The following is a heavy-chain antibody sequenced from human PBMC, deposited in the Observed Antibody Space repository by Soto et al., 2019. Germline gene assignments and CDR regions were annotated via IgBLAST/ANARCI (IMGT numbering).Heavy chain of an antibody. V-gene: IGHV4-30-4*01. D-gene: IGHD3-10*01. CDR1: GGSISSGDYY. Sequence: SETLSLTCTVSGGSISSGDYYWSWIRQPPGKGLKWIGYIYYSGSTYYNPSLKSRVTISVDTSKNQFSLKLSSVTAADTAVYYCARRQSDYYGSGSYYYYYYGMDVWGQGTKVTVSS. J-gene: IGHJ6*02. CDR3: ARRQSDYYGSGSYYYYYYGMDV. CDR2: IYYSGST.